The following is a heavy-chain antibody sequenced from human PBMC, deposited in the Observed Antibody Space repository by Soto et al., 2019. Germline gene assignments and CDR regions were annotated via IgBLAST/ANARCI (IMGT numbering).Heavy chain of an antibody. CDR1: GFTFSSYA. V-gene: IGHV3-23*01. D-gene: IGHD3-3*01. J-gene: IGHJ4*02. CDR3: AKDGYYDFWSGLIFDY. Sequence: PGGSLRLSCAASGFTFSSYAMSWVRQAPGKGLEWVSAISGSGGSTYYADSVKGRFTISRDNSKNTLYLQMNSLRAEDTAVYYCAKDGYYDFWSGLIFDYWGQGTLVTVSS. CDR2: ISGSGGST.